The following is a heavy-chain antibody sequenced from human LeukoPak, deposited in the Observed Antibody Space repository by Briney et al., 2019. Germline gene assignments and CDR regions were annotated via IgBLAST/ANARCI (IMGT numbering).Heavy chain of an antibody. CDR3: ARDLTIFGVGISHYNGMDV. CDR1: GFIFSNYA. D-gene: IGHD3-3*01. V-gene: IGHV3-30-3*01. CDR2: TSYDGNNK. J-gene: IGHJ6*02. Sequence: GGSLRLACAASGFIFSNYALHGVRQAPGKGLEWVAVTSYDGNNKYYADSVKGRFTISRDNSKNTLYLQMNSLKNEDTAMYYCARDLTIFGVGISHYNGMDVWGQGTTVTVSS.